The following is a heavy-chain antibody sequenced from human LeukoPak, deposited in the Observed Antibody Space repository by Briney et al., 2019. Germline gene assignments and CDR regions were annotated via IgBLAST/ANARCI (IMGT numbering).Heavy chain of an antibody. CDR3: ARDNGRLFDY. CDR1: GFTFSSYS. J-gene: IGHJ4*02. Sequence: GGSLRLSCAAPGFTFSSYSMNWVRQAPGKGLEWVSYISSSSSTIYYADSVKGRFTISRDNAKNSLYLQMNSLRAEDTAVYYCARDNGRLFDYWGQGTLVTVSS. CDR2: ISSSSSTI. D-gene: IGHD1-26*01. V-gene: IGHV3-48*01.